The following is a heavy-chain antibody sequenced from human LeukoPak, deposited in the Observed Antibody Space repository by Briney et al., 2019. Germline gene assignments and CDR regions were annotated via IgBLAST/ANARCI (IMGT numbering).Heavy chain of an antibody. CDR3: ASVYDSSGYHPF. V-gene: IGHV4-39*07. J-gene: IGHJ4*02. Sequence: SETLSLTCTVSGGSISITSYYWAWIRQPPGKGLEWIGEINHSGGTNYNPSLKSRVTISVDTSKNQFSLKLSSVTAADTAVYYCASVYDSSGYHPFWGQGTLVTVSS. CDR2: INHSGGT. CDR1: GGSISITSYY. D-gene: IGHD3-22*01.